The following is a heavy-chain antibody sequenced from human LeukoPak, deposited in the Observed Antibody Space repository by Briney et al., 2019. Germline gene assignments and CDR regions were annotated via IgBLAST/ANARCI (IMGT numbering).Heavy chain of an antibody. V-gene: IGHV3-23*01. CDR3: AKDGTGYSSSWYVY. Sequence: GGSLRLSCAGSGFTFSSSVMGWVRQAPGKGLEWVSAIGGSGGSTYYADSVTGRFTISRDNSKNTLYLQMNSLRAEDTALYYCAKDGTGYSSSWYVYWGQGTLVTVSS. CDR1: GFTFSSSV. D-gene: IGHD6-13*01. CDR2: IGGSGGST. J-gene: IGHJ4*02.